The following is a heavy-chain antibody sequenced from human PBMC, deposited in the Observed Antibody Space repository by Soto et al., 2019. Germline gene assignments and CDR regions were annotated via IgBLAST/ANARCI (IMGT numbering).Heavy chain of an antibody. V-gene: IGHV6-1*01. J-gene: IGHJ6*03. D-gene: IGHD1-1*01. CDR3: SGGSLDDVSCHYSMDV. CDR1: GDSVSSNSAG. CDR2: TYYKSKWYY. Sequence: QIQLQLSGPGLVEPSQTLSLTCAISGDSVSSNSAGWNWVRQTPSRCLEWLGRTYYKSKWYYSSAVSVKSRITIDPDTSKNHFALQMNAVAPVDTAVYDCSGGSLDDVSCHYSMDVWGKGTTVAVSS.